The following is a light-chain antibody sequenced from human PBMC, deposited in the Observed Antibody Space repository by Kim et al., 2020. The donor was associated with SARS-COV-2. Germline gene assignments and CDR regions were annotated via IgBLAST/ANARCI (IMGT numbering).Light chain of an antibody. CDR2: AAS. V-gene: IGKV3-20*01. CDR1: QRVSGSY. CDR3: QQYGTSPPYT. Sequence: PLKSASLSCSARQRVSGSYLALYQQKPGRAPQLLIYAASSRATGIPGKFSGSGSGTDFTLTNSRLEPEDFAVYYCQQYGTSPPYTCGQGTKLEI. J-gene: IGKJ2*01.